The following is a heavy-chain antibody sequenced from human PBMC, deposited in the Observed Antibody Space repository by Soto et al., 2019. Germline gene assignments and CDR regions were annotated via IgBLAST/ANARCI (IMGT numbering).Heavy chain of an antibody. J-gene: IGHJ4*02. CDR3: ASSLYSSSSFDY. CDR1: GFTFSSYA. CDR2: ISYDGSNK. D-gene: IGHD6-6*01. V-gene: IGHV3-30*09. Sequence: QVQLVESGGGVVQPGRSLRLSCAASGFTFSSYAMHWVRQAPGKGLEWVAVISYDGSNKYYADSVKGRFAISRDNSKNTMYLQMNSLRAEDTAVYYCASSLYSSSSFDYWGQGTLVTVSS.